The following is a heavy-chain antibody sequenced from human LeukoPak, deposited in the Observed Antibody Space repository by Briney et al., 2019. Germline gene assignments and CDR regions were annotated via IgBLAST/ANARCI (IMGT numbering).Heavy chain of an antibody. CDR3: ARGGYCSSTSCPAGPYYYYGMDV. CDR2: IYSGGST. J-gene: IGHJ6*02. Sequence: PGGSLRLSCAASGFTVSSNYMSWVRQAPGKGLEWVSVIYSGGSTYYADSVKGRFTISRDNSKNTLYLQMNSLRAEDTAVYYCARGGYCSSTSCPAGPYYYYGMDVWGQGTTVTVSS. CDR1: GFTVSSNY. V-gene: IGHV3-66*01. D-gene: IGHD2-2*03.